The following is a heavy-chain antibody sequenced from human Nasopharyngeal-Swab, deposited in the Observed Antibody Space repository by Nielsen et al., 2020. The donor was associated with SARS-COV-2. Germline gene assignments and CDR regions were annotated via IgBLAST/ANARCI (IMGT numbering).Heavy chain of an antibody. J-gene: IGHJ3*02. Sequence: GGSLRLSCSGSGYTFSSYWMHWVRQVPGKGLVWVSRIDEDGSITDYADSVKGRFTISRDNSKNTLYLQMNSLRAEDTAVYYCARDDDSSGYYYGAFDIWGQGTMVTVSS. D-gene: IGHD3-22*01. V-gene: IGHV3-74*01. CDR1: GYTFSSYW. CDR2: IDEDGSIT. CDR3: ARDDDSSGYYYGAFDI.